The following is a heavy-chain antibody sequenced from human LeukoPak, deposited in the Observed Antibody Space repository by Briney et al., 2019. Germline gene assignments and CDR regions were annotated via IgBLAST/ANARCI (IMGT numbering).Heavy chain of an antibody. CDR3: ARVVTMVRGVIMLSTDAFDI. CDR1: GGSISSYY. D-gene: IGHD3-10*01. V-gene: IGHV4-4*07. Sequence: SETLSLTCTVSGGSISSYYWSWIRQPAGKGLEWIGRIYTSGSTNYNPSHKSRVTMSVDTSKNQFSLKLSSVTAADTAVYYCARVVTMVRGVIMLSTDAFDIWGQGTMVTVSS. J-gene: IGHJ3*02. CDR2: IYTSGST.